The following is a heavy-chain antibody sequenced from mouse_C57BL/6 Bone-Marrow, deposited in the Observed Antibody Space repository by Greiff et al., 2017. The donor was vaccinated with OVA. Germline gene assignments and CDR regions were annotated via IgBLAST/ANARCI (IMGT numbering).Heavy chain of an antibody. Sequence: EVHLVESGGGLVKPGGSLKLSCAASGFTFSSYAMSWVRQTPEKRLEWVATISDGGSYTYYPDNVKGRFTISRDNAKNNLYLQMSHLKSADTAMYYCARDPNWDGFAYWGQGTLVTVSA. CDR1: GFTFSSYA. CDR2: ISDGGSYT. CDR3: ARDPNWDGFAY. V-gene: IGHV5-4*01. D-gene: IGHD4-1*01. J-gene: IGHJ3*01.